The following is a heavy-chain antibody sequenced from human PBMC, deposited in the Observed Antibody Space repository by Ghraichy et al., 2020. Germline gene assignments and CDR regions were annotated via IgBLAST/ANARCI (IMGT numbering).Heavy chain of an antibody. V-gene: IGHV1-18*04. D-gene: IGHD1-7*01. CDR3: ARVFWNLGRSFDF. CDR2: ISADNVDT. Sequence: ASVKVSCKASGFTFSNNGISWMRQAPGQGFELMGWISADNVDTIYAPKFQGRVTMTTDTSTGTAYMELRSLTSDDAAVYYCARVFWNLGRSFDFWGQGTVVTVSS. J-gene: IGHJ4*02. CDR1: GFTFSNNG.